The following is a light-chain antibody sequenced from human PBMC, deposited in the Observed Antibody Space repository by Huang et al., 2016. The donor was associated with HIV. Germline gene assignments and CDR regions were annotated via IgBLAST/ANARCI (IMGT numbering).Light chain of an antibody. V-gene: IGKV4-1*01. Sequence: DIVMTQSPDSLPVSLGERATINCKSSQSVLDSSNKKNYLAWYQQKPGQPPKLRLYWASVRECVVPDRFRGSGSGTEFTLTINNLQAEDVAVYYCQQYYSTPAFGQGTNVDI. CDR2: WAS. CDR3: QQYYSTPA. J-gene: IGKJ1*01. CDR1: QSVLDSSNKKNY.